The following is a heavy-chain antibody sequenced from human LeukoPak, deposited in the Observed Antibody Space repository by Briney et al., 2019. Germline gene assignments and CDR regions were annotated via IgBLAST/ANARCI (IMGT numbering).Heavy chain of an antibody. Sequence: GGSLRLSCAASGFTFSSYSMNWVRRAPGKGLEWVSSISSSSSYIYYADSVKGRFTISRDNAKNSLYLQMNSLRAEDTAVYYCARYPITGTTDWGQGTLVTVSS. D-gene: IGHD1-7*01. CDR3: ARYPITGTTD. CDR2: ISSSSSYI. V-gene: IGHV3-21*01. CDR1: GFTFSSYS. J-gene: IGHJ4*02.